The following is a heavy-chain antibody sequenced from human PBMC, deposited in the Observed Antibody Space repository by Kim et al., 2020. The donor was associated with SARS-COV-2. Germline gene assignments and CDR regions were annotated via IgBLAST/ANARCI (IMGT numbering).Heavy chain of an antibody. CDR3: ARDGYSSRSFDY. Sequence: TYNPSLKSRVTISVDTSKNQFSLKLSSVTAADTAVYYCARDGYSSRSFDYWGQGTLVTVSS. J-gene: IGHJ4*02. V-gene: IGHV4-34*01. D-gene: IGHD6-13*01.